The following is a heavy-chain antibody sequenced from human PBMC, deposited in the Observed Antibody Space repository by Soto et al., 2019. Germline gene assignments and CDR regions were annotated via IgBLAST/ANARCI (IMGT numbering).Heavy chain of an antibody. CDR1: GFTFSSYG. CDR2: IWYDGSNK. Sequence: GGSLRLSCAASGFTFSSYGMHWVRQAPGKGPEWVAVIWYDGSNKYYADSVQGRFTISRDNSKDRVYLQMNSLGAEDTAVYPCARDGGDSGGLFDYGGQGTLVTVS. D-gene: IGHD2-21*02. V-gene: IGHV3-33*01. J-gene: IGHJ4*02. CDR3: ARDGGDSGGLFDY.